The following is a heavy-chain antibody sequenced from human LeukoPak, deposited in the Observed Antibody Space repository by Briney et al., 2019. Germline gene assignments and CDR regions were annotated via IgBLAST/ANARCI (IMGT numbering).Heavy chain of an antibody. Sequence: ASVKVSCKASGYTFTSYAMNWVRQAPGQGLEWMGWINTNTGNPTYAQGFTGRIVFSLDTSVNTAYLQISSLKAEDTAVYYCATGESGAMLRYFDWLFYYWGQGTLVTVSS. CDR3: ATGESGAMLRYFDWLFYY. J-gene: IGHJ4*02. CDR2: INTNTGNP. V-gene: IGHV7-4-1*02. D-gene: IGHD3-9*01. CDR1: GYTFTSYA.